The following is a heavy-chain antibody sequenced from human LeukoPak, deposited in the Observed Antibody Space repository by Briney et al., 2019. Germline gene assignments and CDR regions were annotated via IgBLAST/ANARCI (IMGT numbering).Heavy chain of an antibody. CDR2: FYVSGST. CDR3: AVGNCPTTSCYPGVAFDI. Sequence: SQTLSLTCTVSGVSISSGGYFWSWIRQAAGKGLEWIGRFYVSGSTNYNPSLQSRVTISVDTSKNQFSLKLTSVTAADTAVYYCAVGNCPTTSCYPGVAFDIWGQGTMVTVSS. CDR1: GVSISSGGYF. V-gene: IGHV4-61*02. J-gene: IGHJ3*02. D-gene: IGHD2-2*01.